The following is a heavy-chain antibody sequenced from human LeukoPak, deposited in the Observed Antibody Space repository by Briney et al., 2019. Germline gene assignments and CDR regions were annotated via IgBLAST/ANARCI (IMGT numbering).Heavy chain of an antibody. V-gene: IGHV4-4*02. CDR3: ARGPTVTTDAFDI. D-gene: IGHD4-17*01. CDR2: RHHTGIT. CDR1: GGSISSSNW. J-gene: IGHJ3*02. Sequence: SGTLSLTCAVSGGSISSSNWWAWVRQPPGKGLEWIGERHHTGITNYNPSLKSRVTISVDDSGTQFSLKVNSVTAADTAVYYCARGPTVTTDAFDIWGQGTMVTASS.